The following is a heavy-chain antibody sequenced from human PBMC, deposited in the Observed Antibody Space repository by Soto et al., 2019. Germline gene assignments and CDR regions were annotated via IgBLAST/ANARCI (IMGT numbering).Heavy chain of an antibody. V-gene: IGHV4-39*01. CDR2: IYYSGST. D-gene: IGHD4-17*01. J-gene: IGHJ6*02. CDR3: ARHVTPAYGDYEVNYYYYGMDV. CDR1: GGSISSSSYY. Sequence: PSETLSLTCTVSGGSISSSSYYWGWIRQPPGKGLEWIGSIYYSGSTYYNPSLKSRVTISVDTSKNQFSLKLSSVTAADTAVYYCARHVTPAYGDYEVNYYYYGMDVWGQGTTVTVSS.